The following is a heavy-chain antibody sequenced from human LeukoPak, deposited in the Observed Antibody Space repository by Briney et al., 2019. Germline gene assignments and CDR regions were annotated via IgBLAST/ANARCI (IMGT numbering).Heavy chain of an antibody. D-gene: IGHD3-16*01. CDR3: ARRGGGGPFDY. V-gene: IGHV3-21*01. Sequence: GGSLRLSCAASGFTFSSYSMNWVRRAPGKGLEWVSSISSSSSYIYYADSVKGRFTISRDNAKNSLYLQMNSLRAEDTAVYYCARRGGGGPFDYWGQGTLVTVSS. CDR2: ISSSSSYI. J-gene: IGHJ4*02. CDR1: GFTFSSYS.